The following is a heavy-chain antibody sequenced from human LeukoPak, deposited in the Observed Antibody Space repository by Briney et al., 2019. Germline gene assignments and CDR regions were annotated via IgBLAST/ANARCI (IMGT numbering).Heavy chain of an antibody. D-gene: IGHD3-22*01. V-gene: IGHV4-34*01. Sequence: SETLSLTCAVYGGSFSGYYWSWIRQPPGKGLEWIGEINHSGSTNYNPSLKSRVTISVDTSKNQFSLKLSSVTAADTAVYYCARDPLLDYYDGENDYWGQGTLVTVSS. CDR1: GGSFSGYY. CDR3: ARDPLLDYYDGENDY. CDR2: INHSGST. J-gene: IGHJ4*02.